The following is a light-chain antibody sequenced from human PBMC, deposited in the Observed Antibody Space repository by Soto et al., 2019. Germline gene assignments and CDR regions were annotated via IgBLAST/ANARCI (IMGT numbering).Light chain of an antibody. Sequence: QSALTQPPSASGSPGQSVTISSTGTSSDVGGYDYVSWYQQHPGKAPKLIIFEVNKWPSGVPDRFSGSKSGNTASLTVSGLQAEDEADYYCSSYGGSNNLVFGGGTQLTVL. CDR2: EVN. CDR3: SSYGGSNNLV. J-gene: IGLJ3*02. V-gene: IGLV2-8*01. CDR1: SSDVGGYDY.